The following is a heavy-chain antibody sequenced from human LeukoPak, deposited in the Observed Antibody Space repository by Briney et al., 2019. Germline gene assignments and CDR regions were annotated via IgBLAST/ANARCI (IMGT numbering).Heavy chain of an antibody. Sequence: PSETLSLTCTVSGGSISSSSYYWGWSRQPPGKGLEWIGTIYYTGSTYYNPSLKSRVTISVDTSKNQCSLKVTSVTAADTAVYYCARRRGWYPVDYWGQGTLVTVSS. V-gene: IGHV4-39*01. CDR1: GGSISSSSYY. J-gene: IGHJ4*02. CDR2: IYYTGST. D-gene: IGHD6-19*01. CDR3: ARRRGWYPVDY.